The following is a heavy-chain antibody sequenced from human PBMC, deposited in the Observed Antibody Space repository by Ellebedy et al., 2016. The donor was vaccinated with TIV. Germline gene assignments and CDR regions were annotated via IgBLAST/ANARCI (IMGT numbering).Heavy chain of an antibody. CDR1: GGSISNYY. J-gene: IGHJ4*02. CDR3: AVGWELLRNDY. Sequence: SETLSLTCTVSGGSISNYYWSWIRQSPGKGLEWIGYMYYGGRTSYNPSLESRVTLSADSSKNQFFLNLSSVTAADTAVYYCAVGWELLRNDYWGQGALVTVSS. CDR2: MYYGGRT. V-gene: IGHV4-59*08. D-gene: IGHD1-26*01.